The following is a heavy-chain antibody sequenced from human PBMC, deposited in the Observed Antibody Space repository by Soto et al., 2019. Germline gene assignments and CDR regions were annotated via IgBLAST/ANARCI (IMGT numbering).Heavy chain of an antibody. J-gene: IGHJ3*02. CDR2: IYSGGST. Sequence: EVQLVESGGGLVQPGGSLRLSCAASGFTVSSNYMSWVRQAPGKGLEWVSVIYSGGSTYYADSVKGRFTISRDNSKNTLYLQMNSLRAEDTAVYYCERDQAVTGIYDAFDIWGQGTMVTVSS. CDR1: GFTVSSNY. V-gene: IGHV3-66*01. CDR3: ERDQAVTGIYDAFDI. D-gene: IGHD4-17*01.